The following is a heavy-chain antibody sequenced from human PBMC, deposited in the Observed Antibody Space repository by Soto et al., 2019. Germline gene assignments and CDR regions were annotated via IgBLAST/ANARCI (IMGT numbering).Heavy chain of an antibody. D-gene: IGHD2-15*01. CDR3: ARGRGGRGDY. J-gene: IGHJ4*02. CDR2: IIPILGIA. V-gene: IGHV1-69*02. CDR1: GGTFSSYT. Sequence: QVQLVQSGAEVKKPGSSVKVSCKASGGTFSSYTISWVRQAPGQGLEWMGWIIPILGIANYAQKFQGRVTITTDKSTSTAYVELSSLRSEDTAVYYCARGRGGRGDYWGQGTLVTVSS.